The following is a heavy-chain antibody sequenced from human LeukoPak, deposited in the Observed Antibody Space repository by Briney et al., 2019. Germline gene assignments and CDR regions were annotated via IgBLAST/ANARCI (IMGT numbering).Heavy chain of an antibody. CDR3: ARGYCSSTSCYRPDSFDY. V-gene: IGHV4-61*02. CDR1: GGSISSGSYY. J-gene: IGHJ4*02. D-gene: IGHD2-2*01. Sequence: SETLSLTCTVSGGSISSGSYYWSWIRQPAGKGLEWIGRIYTSGSTNYNPSLKSRVTISVDTSKNQFSLKQSSVTAADTAVYYCARGYCSSTSCYRPDSFDYWGQGTLVTVSS. CDR2: IYTSGST.